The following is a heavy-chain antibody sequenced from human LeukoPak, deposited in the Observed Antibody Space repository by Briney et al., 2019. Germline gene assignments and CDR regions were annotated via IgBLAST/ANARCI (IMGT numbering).Heavy chain of an antibody. J-gene: IGHJ4*02. CDR1: GGTFSSYT. D-gene: IGHD3-22*01. Sequence: SVKVSCKASGGTFSSYTISWVRQAPGQGLEWMGRIIPILGIANYARKFQGRVTITAGKSTSTAYMELSSLRPEDTAVYYCARDQGINYYDSSGYPQTPSSFDYWGQGTLITVSS. V-gene: IGHV1-69*04. CDR3: ARDQGINYYDSSGYPQTPSSFDY. CDR2: IIPILGIA.